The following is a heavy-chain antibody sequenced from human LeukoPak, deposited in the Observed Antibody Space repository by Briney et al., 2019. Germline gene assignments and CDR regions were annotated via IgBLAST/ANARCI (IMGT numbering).Heavy chain of an antibody. J-gene: IGHJ2*01. Sequence: ASVRVSCKVSGYTFTDYDIKWVRQAPGQRLEWMGWMNPSRGNTGYAQKFQGRLTITRNTSISTIYMELRSLRSEDTAVYFCARGRVTMYGPVGWYFDLWGRGTLLTVSS. D-gene: IGHD2-8*01. CDR2: MNPSRGNT. CDR1: GYTFTDYD. CDR3: ARGRVTMYGPVGWYFDL. V-gene: IGHV1-8*02.